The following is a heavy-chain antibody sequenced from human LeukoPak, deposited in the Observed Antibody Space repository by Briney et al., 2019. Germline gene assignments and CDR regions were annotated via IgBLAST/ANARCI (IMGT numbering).Heavy chain of an antibody. V-gene: IGHV4-59*01. J-gene: IGHJ6*02. CDR3: ARLPGILYYYYGIDV. CDR2: IYYSGST. CDR1: GGSISSYY. D-gene: IGHD5-18*01. Sequence: PSETLSLTCTVSGGSISSYYWSWIRQPPGKGLEWIGYIYYSGSTNYNPSLKSRVTISVDTSKNQFSLKLSSVTAADTAVYYCARLPGILYYYYGIDVWGQGTTVTVSS.